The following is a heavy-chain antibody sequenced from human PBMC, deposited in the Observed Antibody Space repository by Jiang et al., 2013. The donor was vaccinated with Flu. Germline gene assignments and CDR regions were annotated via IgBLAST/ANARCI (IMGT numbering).Heavy chain of an antibody. J-gene: IGHJ3*02. V-gene: IGHV1-69*04. CDR2: IIPILGIA. CDR1: GATFRSYV. Sequence: KKPGSSVRVSCKVSGATFRSYVISWVRQAPGQGLEWMGRIIPILGIANYAQKFQGRVTITADKSTSTAYMELSSLRSEDTAVYYCARVYCSSTSCQGDAFDIWGQGTMVTVSS. D-gene: IGHD2-2*01. CDR3: ARVYCSSTSCQGDAFDI.